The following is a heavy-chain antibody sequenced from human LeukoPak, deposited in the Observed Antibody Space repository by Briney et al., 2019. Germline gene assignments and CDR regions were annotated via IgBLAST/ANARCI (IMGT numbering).Heavy chain of an antibody. CDR3: ASAVWFGESEATNWFDP. D-gene: IGHD3-10*01. CDR2: MNPNSGNT. J-gene: IGHJ5*02. V-gene: IGHV1-8*01. CDR1: GYTFTSYD. Sequence: GASVKVSCKASGYTFTSYDINWVRQATGQGLEWMGWMNPNSGNTGYAQKFQGRVTTTRNTSISTAYMELSSLRSEDTAVYYCASAVWFGESEATNWFDPWGQGTLVTVSS.